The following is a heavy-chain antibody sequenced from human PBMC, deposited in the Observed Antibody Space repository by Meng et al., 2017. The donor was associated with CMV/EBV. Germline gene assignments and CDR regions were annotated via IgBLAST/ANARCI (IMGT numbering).Heavy chain of an antibody. J-gene: IGHJ4*02. CDR2: IYWYDNK. V-gene: IGHV2-5*01. CDR1: WFALSTSGLC. CDR3: AHSQRGYSGPVDFDY. Sequence: QITLKRSRSTLEKPTMTLKLTLPFSWFALSTSGLCVGWIRPPPGKALGWLALIYWYDNKRDSPSLKGRLTITKDTSKNQVVLTMTNMDPVDTATYYCAHSQRGYSGPVDFDYWGQGTLVTVSS. D-gene: IGHD5-12*01.